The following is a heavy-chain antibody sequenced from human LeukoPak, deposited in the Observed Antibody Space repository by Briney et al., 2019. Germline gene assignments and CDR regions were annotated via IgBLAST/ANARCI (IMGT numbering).Heavy chain of an antibody. CDR3: ARGPMAVALVRGWFDP. D-gene: IGHD6-6*01. CDR2: ISGSGGST. J-gene: IGHJ5*02. CDR1: GFTFSSYT. V-gene: IGHV3-23*01. Sequence: GGSLRLSCAASGFTFSSYTMSWVRQAPGKGLEWVSAISGSGGSTYYADSVKGRFTISRDNSKNTLYLQMNSLRAEDTAVYYCARGPMAVALVRGWFDPWGQGTLVTVSS.